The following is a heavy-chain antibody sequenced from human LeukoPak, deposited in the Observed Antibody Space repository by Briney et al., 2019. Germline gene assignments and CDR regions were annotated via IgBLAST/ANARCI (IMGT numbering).Heavy chain of an antibody. CDR1: GGSFSGYY. CDR3: ARVPAAGTRIDDAFDI. V-gene: IGHV4-34*01. Sequence: KASETLSLTCAVYGGSFSGYYWSWIRQPPGKGLEWIGEINHSGSTNYNPSLKSRVTISVDTSKNQYSLKVNYVTATDTAVYYCARVPAAGTRIDDAFDIWGQGTMVTVSS. J-gene: IGHJ3*02. D-gene: IGHD6-13*01. CDR2: INHSGST.